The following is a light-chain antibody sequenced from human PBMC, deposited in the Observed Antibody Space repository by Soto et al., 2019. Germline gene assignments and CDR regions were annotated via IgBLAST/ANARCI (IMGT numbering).Light chain of an antibody. CDR1: QSVSSSY. CDR2: GAS. CDR3: QQYGSSPLT. V-gene: IGKV3-20*01. J-gene: IGKJ4*01. Sequence: EIVLTQSPGPLSLSPGERATLSCRASQSVSSSYLAWYQQKPGQAPSHLIYGASSRATGIPDRFSGSGSGTDVTFTISRLEPEDFAVYYCQQYGSSPLTFGGGTKVEIK.